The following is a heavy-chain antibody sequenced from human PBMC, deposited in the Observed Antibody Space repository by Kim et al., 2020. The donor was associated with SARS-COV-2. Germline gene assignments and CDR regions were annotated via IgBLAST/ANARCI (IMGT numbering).Heavy chain of an antibody. J-gene: IGHJ6*02. V-gene: IGHV3-9*01. Sequence: ADSVKGRFTVSRDNAKNFLYLQMNSLGAEDTALYFCAKSRGYWKIRGGMDVWGQGTTVTVSS. D-gene: IGHD1-1*01. CDR3: AKSRGYWKIRGGMDV.